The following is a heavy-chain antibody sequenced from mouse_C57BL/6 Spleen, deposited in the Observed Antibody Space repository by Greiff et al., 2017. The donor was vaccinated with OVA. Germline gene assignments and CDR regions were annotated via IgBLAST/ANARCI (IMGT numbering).Heavy chain of an antibody. CDR3: ARRGAY. CDR2: ISNGGGST. V-gene: IGHV5-12*01. Sequence: EVKLVESGGGLVQPGGSLKLSCAASGFTFSDYYMYWVRQTPEKRLEWVAYISNGGGSTYYPDTVKGRFTISRDNAKNTLYLQMSRLKSEDTAMYYCARRGAYWGQGTLVTVSA. J-gene: IGHJ3*01. CDR1: GFTFSDYY.